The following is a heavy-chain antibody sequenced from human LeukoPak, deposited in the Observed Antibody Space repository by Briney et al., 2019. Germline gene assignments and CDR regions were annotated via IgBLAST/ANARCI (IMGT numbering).Heavy chain of an antibody. CDR1: GFTFSNYA. J-gene: IGHJ4*02. Sequence: KAGGPLRLSCAASGFTFSNYAMNWVRQVPGKGLEWVSSISGSGGTTYYADSVKGRFTISRDNSRNTLYLQMNSLRAEDTAVYYCAKASGSPPYYYDSSGYYYFDYWGQGSLLTVSS. V-gene: IGHV3-23*01. CDR2: ISGSGGTT. CDR3: AKASGSPPYYYDSSGYYYFDY. D-gene: IGHD3-22*01.